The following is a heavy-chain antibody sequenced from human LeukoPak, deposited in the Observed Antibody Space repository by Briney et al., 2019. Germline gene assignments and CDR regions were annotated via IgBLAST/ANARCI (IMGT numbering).Heavy chain of an antibody. V-gene: IGHV1-24*01. CDR2: FDPEGGET. D-gene: IGHD3-9*01. J-gene: IGHJ4*02. CDR3: ATSGVRYFDWLSSGEFG. CDR1: GYTLTELS. Sequence: GASVKVSCKVSGYTLTELSMHWVRQAPGKGLEWMGGFDPEGGETIYAQKFQGRVTMTEDTSTDTAYMELSSLRSEDTAVYYCATSGVRYFDWLSSGEFGWGQGTLVTVSS.